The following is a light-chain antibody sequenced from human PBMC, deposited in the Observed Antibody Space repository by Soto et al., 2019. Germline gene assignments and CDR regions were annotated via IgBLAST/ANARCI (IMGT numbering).Light chain of an antibody. CDR3: ISYAGSSIWV. V-gene: IGLV2-8*01. CDR1: SSDVGAYNY. J-gene: IGLJ3*02. CDR2: DVT. Sequence: QSALTQPPSASGSPGQSVTISCTGTSSDVGAYNYVSWYQQHPGKAPKLMIYDVTKRPSGVPDRFSGSKSGNTASLTVSVLQAEAEADYYCISYAGSSIWVFGGGTKVTVL.